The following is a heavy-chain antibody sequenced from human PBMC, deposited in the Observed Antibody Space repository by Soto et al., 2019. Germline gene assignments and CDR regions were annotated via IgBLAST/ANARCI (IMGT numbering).Heavy chain of an antibody. CDR3: VKDLGYCSGGSCYSTYYYGMDV. D-gene: IGHD2-15*01. CDR1: GFTFSSYA. V-gene: IGHV3-64D*08. CDR2: ISSNGGST. Sequence: AGGSLRLSCSASGFTFSSYAMHWVRQAPGKGLEYVSAISSNGGSTYYADSVKGRFTISRDNSKNTLYLQMSSLRAEDTAVYYCVKDLGYCSGGSCYSTYYYGMDVWGQGTTVTVSS. J-gene: IGHJ6*02.